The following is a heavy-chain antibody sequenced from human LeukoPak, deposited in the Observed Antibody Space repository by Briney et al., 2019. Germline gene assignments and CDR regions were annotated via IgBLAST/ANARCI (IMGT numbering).Heavy chain of an antibody. CDR2: INPNSGAT. V-gene: IGHV1-2*02. CDR1: GYTFTAYY. Sequence: ASVTVSFKSSGYTFTAYYLSWVRQAPGQGLEWMGWINPNSGATSYTQKFQGRVTMTRDTSISTAYVEVSTLTSDDTALYYCTRVDWSWNYSDFWGQGTLVTVSS. D-gene: IGHD3/OR15-3a*01. J-gene: IGHJ4*02. CDR3: TRVDWSWNYSDF.